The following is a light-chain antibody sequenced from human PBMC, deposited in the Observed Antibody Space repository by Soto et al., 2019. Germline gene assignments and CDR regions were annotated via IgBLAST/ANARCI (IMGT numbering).Light chain of an antibody. Sequence: QSVLTQPASVSGSPGQSITISCTRTSSDVGDYNYVSWYQQHPGKAPKLLIYEVSDRPSGVSNRFSGSKSGNTASLTISGLQAEDEADYYCSSYTSSGTVDVFGTGTKVTVL. CDR3: SSYTSSGTVDV. CDR1: SSDVGDYNY. V-gene: IGLV2-14*01. CDR2: EVS. J-gene: IGLJ1*01.